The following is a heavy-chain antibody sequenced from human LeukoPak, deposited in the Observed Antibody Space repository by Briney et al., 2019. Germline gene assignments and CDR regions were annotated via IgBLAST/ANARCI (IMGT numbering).Heavy chain of an antibody. CDR1: GYTFTGYY. CDR2: INPNSGGT. D-gene: IGHD3-22*01. J-gene: IGHJ3*02. V-gene: IGHV1-2*02. Sequence: GASVKVSCKASGYTFTGYYMHWVRQAPGQGLEWMGWINPNSGGTNYAQKFQGRVTMTRDTSISTAYMELSRLRSDDTAVYYCARSPRRITMIVDAFDIWGQGTMVTVSS. CDR3: ARSPRRITMIVDAFDI.